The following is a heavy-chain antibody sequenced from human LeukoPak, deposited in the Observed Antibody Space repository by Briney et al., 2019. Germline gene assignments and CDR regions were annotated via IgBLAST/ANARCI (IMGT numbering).Heavy chain of an antibody. V-gene: IGHV3-7*03. J-gene: IGHJ4*02. Sequence: GGSLRLSCAVSGFTFSGFWMSWSRQAPGKGLEWVASINSDGSEGYYADVVKGRFTISRDNAKNSLYLQINSLRAEDTAVYYCAGGDDYSNQPFDYWGQGTLVTVSS. CDR2: INSDGSEG. CDR1: GFTFSGFW. CDR3: AGGDDYSNQPFDY. D-gene: IGHD4-11*01.